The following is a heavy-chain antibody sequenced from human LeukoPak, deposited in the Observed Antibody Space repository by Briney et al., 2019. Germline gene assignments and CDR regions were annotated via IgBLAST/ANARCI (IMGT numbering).Heavy chain of an antibody. J-gene: IGHJ4*02. Sequence: ASVKVSCKASGYTFTSYGISWVRQAPGQGLEWMGWISAYNGNTNYAQKLQGRVTMTTDTSTSTAYMELRSLRSDDTAVYYCATVYYYDSSGYYHFDCWGQGTLVTVSS. CDR1: GYTFTSYG. CDR2: ISAYNGNT. V-gene: IGHV1-18*01. D-gene: IGHD3-22*01. CDR3: ATVYYYDSSGYYHFDC.